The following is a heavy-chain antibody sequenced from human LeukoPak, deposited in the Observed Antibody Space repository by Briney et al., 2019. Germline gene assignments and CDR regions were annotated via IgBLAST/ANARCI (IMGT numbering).Heavy chain of an antibody. CDR1: GGSFSGYY. Sequence: SESLSLTCAVYGGSFSGYYSSWIRQPPGEGLGWIGEIIHIGGTNYNPSLRSRATISVDTSKNQFSLKLSSLTAADTAVYYCASLKKERFGELFSRLTSTPRYYFAYWGQGTLVTVSS. D-gene: IGHD3-10*01. V-gene: IGHV4-34*12. CDR2: IIHIGGT. J-gene: IGHJ4*02. CDR3: ASLKKERFGELFSRLTSTPRYYFAY.